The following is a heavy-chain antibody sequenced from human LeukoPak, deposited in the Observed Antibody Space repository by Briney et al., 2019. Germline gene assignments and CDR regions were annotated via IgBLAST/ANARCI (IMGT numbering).Heavy chain of an antibody. CDR1: GFTFSSYE. D-gene: IGHD1-26*01. Sequence: GGSLRLSCAASGFTFSSYEKKWVRKAPGKGLEWVSYISSSGSTIYYADSVKGRFTISRDNAKNSLYLQMNSLRAEDTAVYYCARGGALLTDYWGQGTLVTVSS. CDR2: ISSSGSTI. CDR3: ARGGALLTDY. V-gene: IGHV3-48*03. J-gene: IGHJ4*02.